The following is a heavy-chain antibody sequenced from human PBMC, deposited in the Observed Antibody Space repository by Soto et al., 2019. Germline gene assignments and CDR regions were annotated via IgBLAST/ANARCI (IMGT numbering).Heavy chain of an antibody. CDR3: ARGSGYYSDSGGSRDPLQH. CDR2: IYYNGGA. V-gene: IGHV4-59*01. Sequence: KSSETLSLTCTVSGGSTSSFYWSWIRQPPGKGLEWIGYIYYNGGANYNSSLKSRVTISVDTSKKQLSLRLSSVTAADTAVYSCARGSGYYSDSGGSRDPLQHWGQGTLVTVSS. D-gene: IGHD3-22*01. CDR1: GGSTSSFY. J-gene: IGHJ1*01.